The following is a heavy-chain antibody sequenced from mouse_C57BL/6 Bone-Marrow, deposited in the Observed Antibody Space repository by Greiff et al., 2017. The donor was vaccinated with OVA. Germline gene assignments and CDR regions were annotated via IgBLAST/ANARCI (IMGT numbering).Heavy chain of an antibody. V-gene: IGHV1-50*01. CDR3: ARGWSGDY. CDR2: IDPSDSYT. J-gene: IGHJ2*01. D-gene: IGHD2-3*01. Sequence: QVHVKQPGAELVKPGASVKLSCKASGYTFTSYWMQWVKQRPGQGLEWIGEIDPSDSYTNYNQKFKGKAILTVDTSSSTAYMQLSSLTSEDSAVYYCARGWSGDYWGQGTTLTVSS. CDR1: GYTFTSYW.